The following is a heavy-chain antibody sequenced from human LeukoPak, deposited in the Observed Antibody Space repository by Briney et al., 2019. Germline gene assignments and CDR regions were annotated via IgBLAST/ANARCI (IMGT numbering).Heavy chain of an antibody. J-gene: IGHJ6*03. CDR2: ISGSGGGT. V-gene: IGHV3-23*01. D-gene: IGHD5-18*01. CDR1: GFTFSSYA. CDR3: AKGGYSNGRYYYYYMDV. Sequence: GGSLRLSCAASGFTFSSYAMSWVRQAPGKGLEWVSAISGSGGGTYYADSVKGRFTISRDNSKNTLYLQMNSLRAEDTAVYYCAKGGYSNGRYYYYYMDVWGEGTTVTISS.